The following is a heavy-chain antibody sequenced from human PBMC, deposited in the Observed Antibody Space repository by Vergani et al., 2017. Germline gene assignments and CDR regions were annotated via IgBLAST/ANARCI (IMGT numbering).Heavy chain of an antibody. CDR2: ISYDGSNK. CDR1: GFTFSSYG. J-gene: IGHJ4*02. CDR3: AKVYCSSTSCYTGGDYFDY. Sequence: QVQLVESGGGVVQPGRSLRLSCAASGFTFSSYGMHWVRQAPGKGLEWVAVISYDGSNKYYADSVKGRFTISRDNSKNTLYLQMNSLRAEDTAVYYCAKVYCSSTSCYTGGDYFDYWGQGTLVTVSS. D-gene: IGHD2-2*02. V-gene: IGHV3-30*18.